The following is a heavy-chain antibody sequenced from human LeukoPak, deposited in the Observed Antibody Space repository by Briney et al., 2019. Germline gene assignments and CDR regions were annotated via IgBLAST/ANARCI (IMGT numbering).Heavy chain of an antibody. CDR1: GGSISSSNW. D-gene: IGHD3-22*01. CDR3: ARHTYYYDSSGYYYSGFDY. J-gene: IGHJ4*02. Sequence: SETLSLTCAVSGGSISSSNWWSWVRQPPGKGLEWIGEIYHSGSTNYNPSLKSRVTISVDKSKNQFSLKLSSVTAADTAVYYCARHTYYYDSSGYYYSGFDYWGQGTLVTVSS. V-gene: IGHV4-4*02. CDR2: IYHSGST.